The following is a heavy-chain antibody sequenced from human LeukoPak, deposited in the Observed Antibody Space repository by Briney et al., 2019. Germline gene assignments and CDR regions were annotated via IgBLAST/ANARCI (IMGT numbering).Heavy chain of an antibody. J-gene: IGHJ6*02. CDR2: IYYSGST. CDR3: ARHVPSYYMGPNYYYGMDV. Sequence: SETLSLTCTVSGGSISSYYWSWIRQPPGKGLEWIGYIYYSGSTNYNPSLKSRVTISVGTSKNQFSLKLSSVTAADTAVYYCARHVPSYYMGPNYYYGMDVWGQGTTVTVSS. CDR1: GGSISSYY. V-gene: IGHV4-59*08. D-gene: IGHD3-10*01.